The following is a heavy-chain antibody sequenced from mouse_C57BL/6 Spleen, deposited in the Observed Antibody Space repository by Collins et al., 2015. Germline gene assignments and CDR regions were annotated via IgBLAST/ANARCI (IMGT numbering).Heavy chain of an antibody. Sequence: QVQLKESGPGLVAPSQSLSITRTVSGFSLTSYAISWVRQPPGKGLEWLGVIWTGGGTNYNSALKSRLSISKDNSKSQVFLKMNSLQTDDTARYYCARNGNYYGSSFYYYAMDYWGQGTSVTVSS. D-gene: IGHD1-1*01. CDR3: ARNGNYYGSSFYYYAMDY. CDR2: IWTGGGT. V-gene: IGHV2-9-1*01. CDR1: GFSLTSYA. J-gene: IGHJ4*01.